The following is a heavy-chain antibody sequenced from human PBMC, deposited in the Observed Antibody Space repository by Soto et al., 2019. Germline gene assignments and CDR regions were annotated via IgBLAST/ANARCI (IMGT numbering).Heavy chain of an antibody. CDR1: GFTFSSYA. Sequence: GGSLRLSCAASGFTFSSYAMSWVRQAPGKGLEWVSAISGSGGSTYYADSVKGRFTISRDNSKNTLYLQMNSLRAEDTAVYYCAKVPRVDILTRAMATDYYGMDVWGQGTTVTVSS. D-gene: IGHD3-9*01. CDR2: ISGSGGST. CDR3: AKVPRVDILTRAMATDYYGMDV. V-gene: IGHV3-23*01. J-gene: IGHJ6*02.